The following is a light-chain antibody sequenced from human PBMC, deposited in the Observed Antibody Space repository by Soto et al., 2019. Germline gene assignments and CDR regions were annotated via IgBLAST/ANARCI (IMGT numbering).Light chain of an antibody. J-gene: IGKJ2*01. Sequence: DIPMTQSPSTLSAAVGDRVTITCRASQTISTWLAWYQQKPGKAPNLLIYMASSLESGVPSRFSGSGSGTEFTLTISSLQPDDFATYYCQQYNTYPYTFGQGTKLDIK. CDR2: MAS. CDR3: QQYNTYPYT. CDR1: QTISTW. V-gene: IGKV1-5*03.